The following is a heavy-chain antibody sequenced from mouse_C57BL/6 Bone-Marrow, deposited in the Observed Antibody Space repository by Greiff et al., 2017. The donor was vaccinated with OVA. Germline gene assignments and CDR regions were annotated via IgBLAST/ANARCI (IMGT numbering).Heavy chain of an antibody. Sequence: QVHVKQSGAELVRPGTSVKMSCKASGYTFTNYWIGWAKQRPGHGLEWIGDIYPGGGYTNYNEKFKGKATLTADKSSSTAYMQFSSLTSEDSAIYYCARREYDYGFDYWGQGTTLTVSS. CDR1: GYTFTNYW. J-gene: IGHJ2*01. CDR3: ARREYDYGFDY. CDR2: IYPGGGYT. D-gene: IGHD2-4*01. V-gene: IGHV1-63*01.